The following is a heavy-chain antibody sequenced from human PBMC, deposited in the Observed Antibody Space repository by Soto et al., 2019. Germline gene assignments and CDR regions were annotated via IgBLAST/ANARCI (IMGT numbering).Heavy chain of an antibody. CDR2: TRNKANSYTT. CDR3: ARSRAQLPYYFDY. CDR1: GFTFSDHY. J-gene: IGHJ4*02. Sequence: GGSLRLSCAASGFTFSDHYMDWVRQAPGKGLEWVGRTRNKANSYTTEYAASVKGRFTISRDDSKNSLYLQMNSLKTEDTAVYYCARSRAQLPYYFDYWGQGTLVTVSS. D-gene: IGHD1-1*01. V-gene: IGHV3-72*01.